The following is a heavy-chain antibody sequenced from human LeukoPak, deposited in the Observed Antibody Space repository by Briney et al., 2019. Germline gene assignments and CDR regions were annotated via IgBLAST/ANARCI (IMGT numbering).Heavy chain of an antibody. V-gene: IGHV1-46*01. D-gene: IGHD3-22*01. CDR3: ARDGVPYYDSSGYHFDY. CDR2: INPSGGST. J-gene: IGHJ4*02. Sequence: GASVKVSCKASGYTFTSYYMHWVRHAPGQGLEWMGIINPSGGSTSYAQKFQGRVTMTRDTSTSTVYMELSSLRSEDTAVYYCARDGVPYYDSSGYHFDYWGQGTLVTVSS. CDR1: GYTFTSYY.